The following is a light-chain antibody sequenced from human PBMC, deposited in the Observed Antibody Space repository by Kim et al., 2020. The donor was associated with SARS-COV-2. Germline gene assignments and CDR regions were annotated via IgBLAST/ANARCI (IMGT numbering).Light chain of an antibody. J-gene: IGKJ2*01. Sequence: VSPGERAPLSCRASQDIIVNLAWYQHRPGQAPRLLICRASSRATDIPARFSGSGSGTEFTLTIDSLQSDDFAVYYCQQYNNWPPPTFGQGTKLEI. CDR1: QDIIVN. V-gene: IGKV3-15*01. CDR2: RAS. CDR3: QQYNNWPPPT.